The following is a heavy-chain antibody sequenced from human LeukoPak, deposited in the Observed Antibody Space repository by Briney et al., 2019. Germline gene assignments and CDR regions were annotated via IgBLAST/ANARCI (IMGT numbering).Heavy chain of an antibody. CDR3: ARGADYYDSSGWIDY. Sequence: IYYSGSTYYNPSLKSRVTISVDTSKNQFSLKLSSVTAADTAVYYCARGADYYDSSGWIDYWGQGTLVTVSS. D-gene: IGHD3-22*01. V-gene: IGHV4-30-4*01. CDR2: IYYSGST. J-gene: IGHJ4*02.